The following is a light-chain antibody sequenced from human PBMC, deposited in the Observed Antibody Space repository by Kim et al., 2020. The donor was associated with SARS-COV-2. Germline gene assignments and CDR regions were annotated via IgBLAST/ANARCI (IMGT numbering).Light chain of an antibody. CDR1: SSNLGKYS. Sequence: GQKVTISCSGSSSNLGKYSVSWYQHLPGTVPKLLIYDNNKRPSNTPDRFSGSKSDTSATLGITDLQTGDEADYYCGSWDSSLSAWVFGGGTQLTVL. CDR2: DNN. CDR3: GSWDSSLSAWV. V-gene: IGLV1-51*01. J-gene: IGLJ3*02.